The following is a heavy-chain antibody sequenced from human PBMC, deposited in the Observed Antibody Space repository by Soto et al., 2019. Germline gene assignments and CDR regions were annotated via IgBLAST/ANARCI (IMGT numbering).Heavy chain of an antibody. CDR1: GGSVSSGSYY. Sequence: SETLSLTCTVSGGSVSSGSYYWSWIRQPPGKGLEWIGYIYYSGSTNYNPSLKSRVTISVDTSKNQFSLKLSSVTAADTAVYYCARVWTTATNWFDPWGQGTLVTVSS. D-gene: IGHD4-17*01. V-gene: IGHV4-61*01. J-gene: IGHJ5*02. CDR3: ARVWTTATNWFDP. CDR2: IYYSGST.